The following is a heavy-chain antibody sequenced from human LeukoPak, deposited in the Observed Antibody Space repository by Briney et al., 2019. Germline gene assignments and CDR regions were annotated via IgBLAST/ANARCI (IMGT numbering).Heavy chain of an antibody. CDR3: TKWSGFGDD. Sequence: PGGSLRLSCAASGFTFSSNSMTWVRQTPGKGLGWVSGISGSGDSTFYADSVKGRFTIPRDNSRNTLYLQMSSLRPEDTAVYYCTKWSGFGDDWGQGTLVTVSS. D-gene: IGHD3-10*01. V-gene: IGHV3-23*01. J-gene: IGHJ4*02. CDR1: GFTFSSNS. CDR2: ISGSGDST.